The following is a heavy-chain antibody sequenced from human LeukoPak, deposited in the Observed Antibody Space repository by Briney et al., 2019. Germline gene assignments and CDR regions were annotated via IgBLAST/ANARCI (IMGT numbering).Heavy chain of an antibody. D-gene: IGHD2-2*01. Sequence: PSETLSLTCTVSGGSISSYYWSWIRQPPGKGLEWIGYIYYSGSTNYNPSLKSRVTISVDTSKNQFSLKLSSVTAADTAVYYCARVGDIVVVPAAYFNAFDIWGQGTMFTASS. CDR3: ARVGDIVVVPAAYFNAFDI. J-gene: IGHJ3*02. CDR2: IYYSGST. CDR1: GGSISSYY. V-gene: IGHV4-59*01.